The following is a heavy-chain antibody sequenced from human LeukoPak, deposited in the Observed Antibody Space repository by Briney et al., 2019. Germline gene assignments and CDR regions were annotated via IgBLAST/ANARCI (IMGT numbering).Heavy chain of an antibody. CDR2: IYYSGST. CDR1: DGSISSYY. J-gene: IGHJ6*03. D-gene: IGHD3-22*01. V-gene: IGHV4-59*01. Sequence: SETLSLTCGVSDGSISSYYWSWIRQPPGKGLEWIGNIYYSGSTNYNPSLKSRVTISVDTSKNQFSLKLSSVTAADTAVYYCTRGSIAYYYMDVWGKGTTVTISS. CDR3: TRGSIAYYYMDV.